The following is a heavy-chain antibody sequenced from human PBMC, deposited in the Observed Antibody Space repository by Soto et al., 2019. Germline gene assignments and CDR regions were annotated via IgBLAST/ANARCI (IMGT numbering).Heavy chain of an antibody. CDR3: ARHNLLYSYSQGAWFDP. CDR1: GGSISSSSYY. V-gene: IGHV4-39*01. J-gene: IGHJ5*02. D-gene: IGHD5-18*01. CDR2: IYYSGST. Sequence: QLQLQESGPGLVKPSETLSLTCTVSGGSISSSSYYWGWIRQPPGKGLEWIGSIYYSGSTYYNPSLKSRVTISVDTSKNQFSLKLSSVTAADTAVYYCARHNLLYSYSQGAWFDPWGQGTLVTVSS.